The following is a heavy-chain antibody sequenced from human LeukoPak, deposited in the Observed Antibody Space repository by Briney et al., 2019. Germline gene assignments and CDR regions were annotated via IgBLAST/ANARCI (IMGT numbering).Heavy chain of an antibody. J-gene: IGHJ4*02. CDR3: AKPSIKRQCEPNHY. CDR2: ISGSGGST. V-gene: IGHV3-23*01. Sequence: GGSLRLSCAASGFTFSSYTMSWVRQAPGKGLEWVSAISGSGGSTYYADSVKGRFTISRDNSKNTLYLQMNSLRAEDTAVYYCAKPSIKRQCEPNHYWGQGTLVTVSS. CDR1: GFTFSSYT. D-gene: IGHD3-9*01.